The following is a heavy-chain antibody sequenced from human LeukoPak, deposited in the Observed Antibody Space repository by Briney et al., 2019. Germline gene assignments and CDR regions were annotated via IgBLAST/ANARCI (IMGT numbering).Heavy chain of an antibody. J-gene: IGHJ5*02. Sequence: SETLSLTCTVSGYSISSGYYWGWIRQPPGKGLEWIGSIYHSGSTYYNPSLKSRVTISVDTSKNQFSLKLSSVTAADTAVYYCARDRVDTAMGIDPWGQGTLVTVSS. CDR3: ARDRVDTAMGIDP. V-gene: IGHV4-38-2*02. CDR2: IYHSGST. D-gene: IGHD5-18*01. CDR1: GYSISSGYY.